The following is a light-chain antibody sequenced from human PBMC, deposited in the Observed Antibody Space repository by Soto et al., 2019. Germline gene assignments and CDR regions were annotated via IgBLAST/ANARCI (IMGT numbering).Light chain of an antibody. V-gene: IGLV2-11*01. Sequence: QSALTQPASVSGSPGQSITISCTGTTSDVGGYDYVSWYQQHPGQAPKLLIYDVDKRPSGVPGRFSGSKSGNTASLTISGLQAEDEADYYCCSYAGSYPFVFGTGTKVTVL. CDR3: CSYAGSYPFV. CDR2: DVD. CDR1: TSDVGGYDY. J-gene: IGLJ1*01.